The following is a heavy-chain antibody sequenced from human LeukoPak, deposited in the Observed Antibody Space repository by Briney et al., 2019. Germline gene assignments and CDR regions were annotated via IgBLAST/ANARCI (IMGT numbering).Heavy chain of an antibody. CDR3: GSGTVVGHGRI. Sequence: GGSLRPSCAASTFIFNNYAMGWVRQAPGKGLEWVSAISENGGNTNYADSVKGRFTISRDNSKNTMYLLMSSLGAEDTAIYYCGSGTVVGHGRIWGRGSVVTVSS. CDR2: ISENGGNT. D-gene: IGHD1-14*01. CDR1: TFIFNNYA. V-gene: IGHV3-23*01. J-gene: IGHJ3*02.